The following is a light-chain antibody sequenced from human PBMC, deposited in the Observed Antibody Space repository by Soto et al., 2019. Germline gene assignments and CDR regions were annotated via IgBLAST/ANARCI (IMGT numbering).Light chain of an antibody. Sequence: DIQMTQSPSTLSASVGDRVTITCRASQSISSWLAWYQQKPGKAPKLLIYKASSLESGVPSRFSGSGSGTEFTLTISSLQHDDFATYYCQQFHSFSHTFGQGTEVEIK. CDR2: KAS. J-gene: IGKJ1*01. CDR3: QQFHSFSHT. CDR1: QSISSW. V-gene: IGKV1-5*03.